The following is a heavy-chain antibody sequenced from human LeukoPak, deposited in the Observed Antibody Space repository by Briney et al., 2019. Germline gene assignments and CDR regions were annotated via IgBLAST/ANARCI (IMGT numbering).Heavy chain of an antibody. V-gene: IGHV1-46*01. CDR2: INPSGGST. D-gene: IGHD3-22*01. CDR3: ARGATYYYDSSGYYFVY. Sequence: ASVKVSCKASGYTFTSYYMHWVRQAPGQGLEWMGIINPSGGSTSYAQKFQGRVTMTRDTSTSTVYMELSSLRSEDTAVYYCARGATYYYDSSGYYFVYWGQGTLVTVSS. J-gene: IGHJ4*02. CDR1: GYTFTSYY.